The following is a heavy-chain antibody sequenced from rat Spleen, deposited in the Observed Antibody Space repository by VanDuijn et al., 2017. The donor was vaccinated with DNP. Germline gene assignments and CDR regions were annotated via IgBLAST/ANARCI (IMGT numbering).Heavy chain of an antibody. CDR1: GLTFSDYA. CDR2: IIFDGSRT. CDR3: TTFEGTNA. J-gene: IGHJ4*01. D-gene: IGHD1-11*01. Sequence: EVQLVESGGGLVQPGNSLKLSCAASGLTFSDYAMAWVRQAPKKGLEWVATIIFDGSRTFYRDSVKGRFTISRDNAKSTLYLQMDSLRSEDTATYYCTTFEGTNAWGQGTSVTVSS. V-gene: IGHV5S10*01.